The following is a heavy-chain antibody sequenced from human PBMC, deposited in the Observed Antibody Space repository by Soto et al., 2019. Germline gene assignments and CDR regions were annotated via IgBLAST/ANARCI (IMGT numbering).Heavy chain of an antibody. CDR1: GFTFSSFG. CDR3: AKGRFDVVTISPFDH. Sequence: GESLKTSCAASGFTFSSFGMHWVRQAPGKGLEWVAVISYDGTEEKYADSVKGQATVSRDNSKNTVYLQMNRLRGDDSAIYYCAKGRFDVVTISPFDHWGQGTLVTV. V-gene: IGHV3-30*18. D-gene: IGHD3-3*02. CDR2: ISYDGTEE. J-gene: IGHJ4*01.